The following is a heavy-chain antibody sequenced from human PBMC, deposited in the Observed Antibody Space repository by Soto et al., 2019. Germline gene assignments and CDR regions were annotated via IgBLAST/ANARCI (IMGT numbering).Heavy chain of an antibody. CDR1: GFTFSSYA. CDR2: ISGSGGST. D-gene: IGHD5-12*01. CDR3: AKGPHIVATTPYYFDY. V-gene: IGHV3-23*01. J-gene: IGHJ4*02. Sequence: PGGSLRLSCAASGFTFSSYAMSWVRQAPGKGLEWVSAISGSGGSTYYADSVKGRFTISRDNSKNTLYLQMNSLRAEDTAVYYCAKGPHIVATTPYYFDYWGQGTLVTGSS.